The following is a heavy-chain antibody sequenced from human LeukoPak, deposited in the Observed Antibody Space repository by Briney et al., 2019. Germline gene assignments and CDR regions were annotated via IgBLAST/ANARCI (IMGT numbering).Heavy chain of an antibody. CDR2: ISYDGSNK. Sequence: PGRSLRLSCAASGFTFSSYAMHWVRQAPGKGLEWVAVISYDGSNKYYADSVKGRFTISRDNSKNTLYLQMSSLRAEDTAVYYCARGSFAFDIWGQGTMVTVSS. CDR1: GFTFSSYA. CDR3: ARGSFAFDI. J-gene: IGHJ3*02. D-gene: IGHD2/OR15-2a*01. V-gene: IGHV3-30*04.